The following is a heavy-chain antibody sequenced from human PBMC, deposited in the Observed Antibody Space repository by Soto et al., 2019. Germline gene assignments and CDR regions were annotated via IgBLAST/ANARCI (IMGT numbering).Heavy chain of an antibody. CDR1: GFTFARYG. Sequence: SVKVSCKASGFTFARYGVQWVRQARGQPLEWIGWIVVGSGDTKYAQKFQERVTITRDMSTSTAYMELSSLRSEDTAVYYCAAGGIQLWLPTYYYRGMDVSGPGTTVTVFS. CDR2: IVVGSGDT. V-gene: IGHV1-58*01. D-gene: IGHD5-18*01. J-gene: IGHJ6*02. CDR3: AAGGIQLWLPTYYYRGMDV.